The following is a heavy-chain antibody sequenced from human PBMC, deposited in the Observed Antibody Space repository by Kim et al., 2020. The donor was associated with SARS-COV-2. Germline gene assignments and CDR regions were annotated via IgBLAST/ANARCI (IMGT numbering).Heavy chain of an antibody. V-gene: IGHV1-46*01. D-gene: IGHD3-10*01. CDR1: GYTFTSYY. Sequence: ASVKVSCKASGYTFTSYYMHWVRQAPGQGLEWMGIINPSGGSTSYAQKFQGRVTMTRDTSTSTVYMELSSLRSEDTAVYYCARDWEWAQNYYGSGSYVYYYYGMDVWGQGTTVTVSS. J-gene: IGHJ6*02. CDR2: INPSGGST. CDR3: ARDWEWAQNYYGSGSYVYYYYGMDV.